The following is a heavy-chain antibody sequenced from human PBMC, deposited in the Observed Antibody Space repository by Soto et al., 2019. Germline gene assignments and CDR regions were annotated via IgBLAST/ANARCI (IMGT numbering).Heavy chain of an antibody. CDR3: ASTYYYDSSGYAFDI. Sequence: GGSLRLSCAASGFTFDDYAMHWVRQAPGKGLGWVSLISGDGGSTYYADSVKGRFTISRDNSKNSLYLQMNSLRTEDTALYYCASTYYYDSSGYAFDIWGQGTMVTVSS. J-gene: IGHJ3*02. D-gene: IGHD3-22*01. CDR2: ISGDGGST. V-gene: IGHV3-43*02. CDR1: GFTFDDYA.